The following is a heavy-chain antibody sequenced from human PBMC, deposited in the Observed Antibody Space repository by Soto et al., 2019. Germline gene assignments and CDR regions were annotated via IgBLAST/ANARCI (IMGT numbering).Heavy chain of an antibody. J-gene: IGHJ4*02. Sequence: QITLKESGPTLVKPTQTLTLTCTFSGFSLNTNAVGVGWIRQPPGKALEWLALLYWDDDKRYSPSLKSRLTITTDPPKTQLVLTMTNMDPVDTPTYYCAHRRVRDSSGENFDAWGQGPLVTVSS. CDR3: AHRRVRDSSGENFDA. CDR1: GFSLNTNAVG. D-gene: IGHD6-19*01. CDR2: LYWDDDK. V-gene: IGHV2-5*02.